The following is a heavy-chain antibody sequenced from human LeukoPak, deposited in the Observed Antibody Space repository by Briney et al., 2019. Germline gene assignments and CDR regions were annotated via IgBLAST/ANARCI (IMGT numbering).Heavy chain of an antibody. CDR3: ATGVRWDFDY. CDR1: GHTLNSFG. J-gene: IGHJ4*02. V-gene: IGHV1-18*01. Sequence: ASVKVSCKASGHTLNSFGISWVRQAPGQGLEWMGWISAYNGNTNYAQNLQGRVTMTTDTSTSTAYMELRSLRSDDTAVYFCATGVRWDFDYWGQGSLVTVSS. D-gene: IGHD4-23*01. CDR2: ISAYNGNT.